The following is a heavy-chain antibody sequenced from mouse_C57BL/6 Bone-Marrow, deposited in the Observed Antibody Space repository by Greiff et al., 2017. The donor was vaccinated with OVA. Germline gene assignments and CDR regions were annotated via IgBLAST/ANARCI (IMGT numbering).Heavy chain of an antibody. Sequence: QVQLQQPGAELVKPGASVTLSCKASGYTFTSYWMHWVKQRPGRGLEWIGRIDPNSGGTKYNEKFKSKAKLTVYKPSSTAYMQLSSLTAEDSAVYDCARWGGRGYYYAMDYWGQGTSVTVSS. CDR3: ARWGGRGYYYAMDY. CDR1: GYTFTSYW. D-gene: IGHD1-1*01. CDR2: IDPNSGGT. J-gene: IGHJ4*01. V-gene: IGHV1-72*01.